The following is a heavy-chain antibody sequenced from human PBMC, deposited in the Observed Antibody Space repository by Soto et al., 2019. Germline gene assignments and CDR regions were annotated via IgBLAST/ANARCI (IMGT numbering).Heavy chain of an antibody. Sequence: LRLSCAASGFIFSDAWLSWVRQAPGKGLEWVGRINSDGSSTSYADSVKGRFTISRDNAKNTLYLQMNSLRAEDTAVYYCARTYYYGSPDYWGQGTLVTVSS. CDR3: ARTYYYGSPDY. V-gene: IGHV3-74*01. CDR2: INSDGSST. D-gene: IGHD3-10*01. CDR1: GFIFSDAW. J-gene: IGHJ4*02.